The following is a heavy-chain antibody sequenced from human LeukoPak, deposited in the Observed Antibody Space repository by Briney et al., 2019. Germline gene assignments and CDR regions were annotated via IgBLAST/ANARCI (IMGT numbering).Heavy chain of an antibody. CDR1: GFSFSRYW. D-gene: IGHD6-13*01. CDR2: INRDGSTA. Sequence: GGSLRLSCAASGFSFSRYWMHWVRQAPGKGLVWVSRINRDGSTANYADSVKGRFTISRDNAKNTLYLQMNSLRAEDTAVYYCAKDRRWAAAGGDYFDYWGQGTLVTVSS. J-gene: IGHJ4*02. V-gene: IGHV3-74*01. CDR3: AKDRRWAAAGGDYFDY.